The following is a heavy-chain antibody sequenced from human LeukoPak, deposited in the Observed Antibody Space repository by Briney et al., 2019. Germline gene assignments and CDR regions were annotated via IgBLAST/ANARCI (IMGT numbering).Heavy chain of an antibody. Sequence: PSETLSLTCTVSGGSISSHYWSWIRQPPGKGLEWIGEINHSGSTNYNPSLKSRVTISVDTSKNQFSLKLSSVTAADTAVYYCARGGRYQLLRGIRFDPWGQGTLVTVSS. V-gene: IGHV4-34*01. D-gene: IGHD2-2*01. J-gene: IGHJ5*02. CDR3: ARGGRYQLLRGIRFDP. CDR1: GGSISSHY. CDR2: INHSGST.